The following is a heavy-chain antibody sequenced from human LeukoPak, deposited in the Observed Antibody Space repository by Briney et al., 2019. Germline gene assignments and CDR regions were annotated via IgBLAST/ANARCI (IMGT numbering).Heavy chain of an antibody. J-gene: IGHJ4*02. Sequence: SETLSLTCTVSGGSIRRYYWSWIRQPPGKGLEGIGYIYYSGSTNYNPSLKSRVTISVDTSKIQFSLKLSSVTAADTAVYACARVAEAGTWFDYWGQGTLVTVSS. V-gene: IGHV4-59*01. CDR2: IYYSGST. CDR1: GGSIRRYY. D-gene: IGHD6-13*01. CDR3: ARVAEAGTWFDY.